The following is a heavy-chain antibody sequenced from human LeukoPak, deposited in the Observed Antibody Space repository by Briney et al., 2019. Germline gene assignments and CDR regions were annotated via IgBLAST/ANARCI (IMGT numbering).Heavy chain of an antibody. CDR2: LDDSGSST. CDR3: AKEGIDGSGYDLDY. J-gene: IGHJ4*02. Sequence: GGSLRLSCAASGFTFSSYAMSWVRQAPGEGLEWVSALDDSGSSTYYANSVKGRFTISRDSSKDTLHLQMNSLRAEDTAVYYCAKEGIDGSGYDLDYWGQGTLVTVSS. D-gene: IGHD5-12*01. CDR1: GFTFSSYA. V-gene: IGHV3-23*01.